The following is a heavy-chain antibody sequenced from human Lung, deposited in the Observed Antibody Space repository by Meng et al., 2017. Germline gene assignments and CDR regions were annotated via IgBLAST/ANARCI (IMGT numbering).Heavy chain of an antibody. D-gene: IGHD1-7*01. V-gene: IGHV4-4*02. Sequence: QLQEPGPRLVQPSGTLSLACAVSGDSITRTQWWSWLRQTPGKGLEWIGEISHSGSTVYRPSLQGRVSISLDKSNNEFSLKLTSVTAADTAVYYCARETLRELGLFHYWGQGILVTVSS. CDR1: GDSITRTQW. CDR2: ISHSGST. CDR3: ARETLRELGLFHY. J-gene: IGHJ4*02.